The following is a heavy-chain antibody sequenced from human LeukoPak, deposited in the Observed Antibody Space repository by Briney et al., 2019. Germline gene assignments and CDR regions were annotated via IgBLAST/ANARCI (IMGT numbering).Heavy chain of an antibody. J-gene: IGHJ3*02. CDR1: GFTFSSYA. CDR2: ISGSGGST. V-gene: IGHV3-23*01. CDR3: ARNYDFWSGYLAFDI. D-gene: IGHD3-3*01. Sequence: GGSLRLSCAASGFTFSSYAMSWVRQAPGKGLEWVSAISGSGGSTYYADSVKGRFTISRDNAKNSLYLQMNSLRAEDTAVYYCARNYDFWSGYLAFDIWGQGTMVTVSS.